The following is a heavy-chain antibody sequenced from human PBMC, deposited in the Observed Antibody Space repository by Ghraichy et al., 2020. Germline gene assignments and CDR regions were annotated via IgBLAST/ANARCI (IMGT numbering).Heavy chain of an antibody. J-gene: IGHJ4*02. Sequence: ESLNISCAASGFTFSSYGLNWVRQAPGKGLEWLSYISSSSSTIYYADSVKGRFTISRDNAENSLYLQMNSLRAEDTAVYYCAKALSGVPHYFDFWGQGTLVTVSS. D-gene: IGHD3-3*01. V-gene: IGHV3-48*04. CDR2: ISSSSSTI. CDR1: GFTFSSYG. CDR3: AKALSGVPHYFDF.